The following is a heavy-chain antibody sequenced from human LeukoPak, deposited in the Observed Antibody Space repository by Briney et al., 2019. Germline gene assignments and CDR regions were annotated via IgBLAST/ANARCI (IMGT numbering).Heavy chain of an antibody. CDR1: GFTFSNYG. V-gene: IGHV3-30*18. J-gene: IGHJ4*02. CDR3: AKDQELGVLRYFDWSLPPRD. D-gene: IGHD3-9*01. CDR2: TSNDGTYK. Sequence: PGGSLRLSCAASGFTFSNYGMHWVRQAPGKGLEWVAGTSNDGTYKYYADSVKGRFTISRDNSKNTLYLQMNSLRAEDTAVYYCAKDQELGVLRYFDWSLPPRDWGQGTLVTVSS.